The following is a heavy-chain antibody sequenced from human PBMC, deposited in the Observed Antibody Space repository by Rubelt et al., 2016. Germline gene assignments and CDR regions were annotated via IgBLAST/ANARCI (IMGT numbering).Heavy chain of an antibody. Sequence: EVQLVESGGGLVQPGRSLRLSCAASGFSFNSAWMSWVRQAPGKGLEWVGHIKSKADGGTTDYVAPVKGRVTISRDDSTKTLYLQMNSLKTEDTAVYYCTTDPRYKAVSDGMDGWGQGTTVTVSS. CDR1: GFSFNSAW. D-gene: IGHD2-2*02. V-gene: IGHV3-15*07. J-gene: IGHJ6*02. CDR3: TTDPRYKAVSDGMDG. CDR2: IKSKADGGTT.